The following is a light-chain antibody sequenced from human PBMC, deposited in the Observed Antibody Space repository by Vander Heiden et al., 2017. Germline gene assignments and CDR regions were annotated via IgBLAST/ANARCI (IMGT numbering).Light chain of an antibody. CDR1: SFDFRDLDY. Sequence: QSALTQPASVSGSPGQSITISCSGSSFDFRDLDYVSWFQQHPGKAPKLMIYDVDDRPSGVSTRFSGSKSGTTASPTISGLQAEDDAYYYCTSYTIRHTVVFGGGTKLTVL. CDR3: TSYTIRHTVV. J-gene: IGLJ2*01. CDR2: DVD. V-gene: IGLV2-14*03.